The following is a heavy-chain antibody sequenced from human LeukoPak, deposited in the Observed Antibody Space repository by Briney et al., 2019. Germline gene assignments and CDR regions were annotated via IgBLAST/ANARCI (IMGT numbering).Heavy chain of an antibody. V-gene: IGHV4-34*01. J-gene: IGHJ4*02. CDR1: GGSFSGYY. CDR3: ARGAANYFDY. CDR2: INHSGST. Sequence: SETLSLTCAVYGGSFSGYYWSWIREPPGKGLEWIGEINHSGSTNYNPSLKSRVTISVDTSKNQFSLKLSSVTAADTAVYYCARGAANYFDYWGQGTLVTVSS.